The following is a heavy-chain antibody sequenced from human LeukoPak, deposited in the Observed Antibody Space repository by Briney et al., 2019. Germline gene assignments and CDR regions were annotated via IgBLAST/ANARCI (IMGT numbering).Heavy chain of an antibody. J-gene: IGHJ4*02. CDR2: ISYDGSNK. V-gene: IGHV3-30*18. Sequence: GGSLRLSCAASGFTFGSYGMHWVRQAPGKGLEWVAVISYDGSNKYYADSVKGRFTISRDNSKNTLYLQMNSLRAEDTAVYYCAKDQRVYCSSTSCSYYFDYWGQGTLVTVSS. CDR1: GFTFGSYG. D-gene: IGHD2-2*01. CDR3: AKDQRVYCSSTSCSYYFDY.